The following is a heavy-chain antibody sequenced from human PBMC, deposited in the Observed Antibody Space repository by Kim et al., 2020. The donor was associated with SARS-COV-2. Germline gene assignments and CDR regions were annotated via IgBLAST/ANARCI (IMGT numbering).Heavy chain of an antibody. V-gene: IGHV3-21*01. Sequence: GGSLRLSCAASGFTFSSYSMNWVRQAPGKGLEWVSSISSSSSYIYYADSVKGRFTISRDNAKNSLYLQMNSLRAEDTAVYYCARERIAVASRLYYYYGMDFWGQGTMVTVSS. CDR3: ARERIAVASRLYYYYGMDF. D-gene: IGHD6-19*01. J-gene: IGHJ6*02. CDR1: GFTFSSYS. CDR2: ISSSSSYI.